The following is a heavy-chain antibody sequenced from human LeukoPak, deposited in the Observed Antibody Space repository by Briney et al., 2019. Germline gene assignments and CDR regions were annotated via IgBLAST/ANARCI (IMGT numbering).Heavy chain of an antibody. D-gene: IGHD3-10*01. J-gene: IGHJ6*03. CDR2: INWNGVST. CDR3: ARDRSYYHDSGNEGGRVYYYMDV. Sequence: GGSLRLSCAASGFTFDDYGMSWVRQAPGKGLEWVSGINWNGVSTRYGDSLKGRFTISRDNAKNSLYLEMNSLRAEDTALYYCARDRSYYHDSGNEGGRVYYYMDVWGKGTTVTVSS. CDR1: GFTFDDYG. V-gene: IGHV3-20*04.